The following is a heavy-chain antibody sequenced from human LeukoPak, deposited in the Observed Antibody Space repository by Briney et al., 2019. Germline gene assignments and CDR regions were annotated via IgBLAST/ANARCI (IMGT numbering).Heavy chain of an antibody. Sequence: ASVKVSCKASGGTFSSYAISWVRQAPGQGLEWMGRIIPILGIANYAQEFQGRVTITADKSTSTAYMELSSLRSEDTAVYYCARDAESARYCSSTSCSQKANYYYGMDVWGQGTTVTVSS. D-gene: IGHD2-2*01. CDR3: ARDAESARYCSSTSCSQKANYYYGMDV. CDR1: GGTFSSYA. V-gene: IGHV1-69*04. J-gene: IGHJ6*02. CDR2: IIPILGIA.